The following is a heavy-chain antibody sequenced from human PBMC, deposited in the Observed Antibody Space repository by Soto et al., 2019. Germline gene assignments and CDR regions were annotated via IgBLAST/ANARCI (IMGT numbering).Heavy chain of an antibody. CDR2: ISGSGGST. D-gene: IGHD6-13*01. V-gene: IGHV3-23*01. CDR3: AKGAVKGYSNYVLVYSSSWYYFDY. CDR1: GFTFSSYA. J-gene: IGHJ4*02. Sequence: EVQLLESGGGLVQPGGSLRLSCAASGFTFSSYAMSWVRQAPGKGLEWVSAISGSGGSTYYADSVKGRFTISRDNSKNTLDLQMNSLRAEDTAVYDGAKGAVKGYSNYVLVYSSSWYYFDYWGQGSLVTVSS.